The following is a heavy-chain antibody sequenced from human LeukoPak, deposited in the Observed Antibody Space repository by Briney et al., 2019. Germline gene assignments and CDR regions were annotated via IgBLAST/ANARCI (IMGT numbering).Heavy chain of an antibody. CDR1: GITFSIYG. D-gene: IGHD3-3*01. CDR2: ISYDGSQT. Sequence: GGSLRLSCAASGITFSIYGMRWVRQAPGKGLEWVSMISYDGSQTYYADSVKGRFTISRDNSKNTLYLQMNSLRAEDTAVYYCTKDQTDFWSGFYDHWGQGTLVTVSS. CDR3: TKDQTDFWSGFYDH. J-gene: IGHJ4*02. V-gene: IGHV3-30*18.